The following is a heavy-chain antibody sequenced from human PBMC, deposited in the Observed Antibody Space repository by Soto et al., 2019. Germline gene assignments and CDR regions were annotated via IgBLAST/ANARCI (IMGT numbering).Heavy chain of an antibody. CDR1: GYTFTSYG. J-gene: IGHJ3*02. Sequence: ASVKVSCKASGYTFTSYGISWVRQAPGQGLEWMGWISAYNGNTKYAQKLQGRVTMTTDTSTSTAYMELRSLRADDTAVYYCARPSGYGHGWGDLGYDPFDIWGQGTMVTVSS. CDR3: ARPSGYGHGWGDLGYDPFDI. V-gene: IGHV1-18*01. D-gene: IGHD5-18*01. CDR2: ISAYNGNT.